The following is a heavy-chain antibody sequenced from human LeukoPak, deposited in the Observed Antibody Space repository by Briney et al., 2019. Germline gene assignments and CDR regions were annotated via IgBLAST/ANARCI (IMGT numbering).Heavy chain of an antibody. V-gene: IGHV3-30*18. CDR1: GFTFSSYG. J-gene: IGHJ4*02. Sequence: GRSLRLSCAASGFTFSSYGMHWVRQAPGKGLEWVAVISYDGSNKYYADSVKGRFTISRDNSKNTLYLQMNSLRAEDTAVYYCAKGGPYDMIVVVITTSIDYWGQGTLVTVSS. CDR3: AKGGPYDMIVVVITTSIDY. CDR2: ISYDGSNK. D-gene: IGHD3-22*01.